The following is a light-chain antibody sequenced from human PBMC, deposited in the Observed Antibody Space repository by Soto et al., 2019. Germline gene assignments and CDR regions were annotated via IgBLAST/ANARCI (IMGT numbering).Light chain of an antibody. Sequence: QSVLTQAPSASGTPGQRVTISCSGSRSNIGSNAVNWYQQLPGTAPKLLIYSNYQRPSGVPDRFSGSKSGTSASLAISGLQSDDEADYYCQVWDSTSDHVVFGGGTKLTVL. CDR1: RSNIGSNA. CDR2: SNY. J-gene: IGLJ2*01. V-gene: IGLV1-44*01. CDR3: QVWDSTSDHVV.